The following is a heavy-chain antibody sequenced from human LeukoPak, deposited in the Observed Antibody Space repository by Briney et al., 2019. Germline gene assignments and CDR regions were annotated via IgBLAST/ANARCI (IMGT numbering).Heavy chain of an antibody. J-gene: IGHJ5*02. V-gene: IGHV4-30-4*08. CDR3: AGLAHRNWNDGVDP. CDR2: IYYSGNT. D-gene: IGHD1-20*01. Sequence: PSETLSLTCTVSGGSISSGDYYWSWIRQPPGKGLEWIGYIYYSGNTYYNPSLNSRVIISVDTSKNQFSLKLRSVTAADTALYYCAGLAHRNWNDGVDPWGQETLVTVSS. CDR1: GGSISSGDYY.